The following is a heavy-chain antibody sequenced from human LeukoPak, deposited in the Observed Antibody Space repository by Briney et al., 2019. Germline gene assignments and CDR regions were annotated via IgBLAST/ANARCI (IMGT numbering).Heavy chain of an antibody. CDR1: GFAFDHYG. CDR2: ISVNNGNP. J-gene: IGHJ4*02. CDR3: QRTTIFGVVIDFDY. D-gene: IGHD3-3*01. V-gene: IGHV1-18*01. Sequence: GASVTVSCRASGFAFDHYGISWVRQAPGQGLESMGWISVNNGNPHYPRKFQGRVTMTTDTSTSTAYMEVRGLRADDTAVYYCQRTTIFGVVIDFDYWGQGTLVAVSS.